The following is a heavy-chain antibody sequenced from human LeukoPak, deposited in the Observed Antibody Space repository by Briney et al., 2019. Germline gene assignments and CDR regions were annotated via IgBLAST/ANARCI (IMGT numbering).Heavy chain of an antibody. D-gene: IGHD3-3*01. CDR2: RNPNSGNT. CDR1: GYTFTSYD. V-gene: IGHV1-8*01. Sequence: GASVKVSCKASGYTFTSYDINWVRQATGQGLEGMGWRNPNSGNTGYAQKFQGRVTMTRNTSISTAYMELSSLRSEDTAVYYCARGNPRRLGFGVVIYWGQGTLVTVSS. J-gene: IGHJ4*02. CDR3: ARGNPRRLGFGVVIY.